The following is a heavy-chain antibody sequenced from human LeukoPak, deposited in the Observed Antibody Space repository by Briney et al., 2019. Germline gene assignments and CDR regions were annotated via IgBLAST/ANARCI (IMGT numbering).Heavy chain of an antibody. CDR3: AREKAATGFFDY. CDR1: GFTFSTYS. V-gene: IGHV3-23*01. D-gene: IGHD6-13*01. CDR2: ISSSGGGT. Sequence: PGGSLRLSCAASGFTFSTYSMNWVRQTPGKGLEWVSAISSSGGGTHYADSVKGRFTISRDNSKNTLYLQMNSLRAEDTALYYCAREKAATGFFDYWGQGTLVTVSS. J-gene: IGHJ4*02.